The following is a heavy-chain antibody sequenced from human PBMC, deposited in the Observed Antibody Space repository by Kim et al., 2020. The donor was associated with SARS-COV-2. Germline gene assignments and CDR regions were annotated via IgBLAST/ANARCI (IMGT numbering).Heavy chain of an antibody. Sequence: TYYADSVKGRFTISRENSKNRLYLQMNSLRAEDTAVYYCAKLNWDGLDDYWGQGTLVTVSS. D-gene: IGHD1-1*01. J-gene: IGHJ4*02. V-gene: IGHV3-23*01. CDR2: T. CDR3: AKLNWDGLDDY.